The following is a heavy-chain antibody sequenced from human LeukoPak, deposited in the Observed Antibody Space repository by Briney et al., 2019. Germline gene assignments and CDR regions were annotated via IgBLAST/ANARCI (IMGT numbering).Heavy chain of an antibody. Sequence: TGGSLRLSCAASGFTCSSYGMYWVRQAPGKGLEWVAFIRYEGSNEYYADSVKGRFTISRDNSKNTLYLQMNSLRGEDTAVYYCAKVYGVAGIDYWGQGTLVTVSS. D-gene: IGHD6-19*01. CDR1: GFTCSSYG. CDR2: IRYEGSNE. J-gene: IGHJ4*02. V-gene: IGHV3-30*02. CDR3: AKVYGVAGIDY.